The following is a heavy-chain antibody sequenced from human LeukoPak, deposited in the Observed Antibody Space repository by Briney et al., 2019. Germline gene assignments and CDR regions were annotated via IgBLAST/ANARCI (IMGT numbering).Heavy chain of an antibody. CDR2: IRYDGSNK. D-gene: IGHD3-3*01. CDR1: GFTFSSYG. Sequence: GGSLRLSCAASGFTFSSYGMHWVRQAPGKGLEWVAFIRYDGSNKYYADSVKGRFTISRDNSKNTLYLQMNSLRAEDTAVYYCARDGAYYDFWSGYEDYWGQGTLVTVSS. J-gene: IGHJ4*02. CDR3: ARDGAYYDFWSGYEDY. V-gene: IGHV3-30*02.